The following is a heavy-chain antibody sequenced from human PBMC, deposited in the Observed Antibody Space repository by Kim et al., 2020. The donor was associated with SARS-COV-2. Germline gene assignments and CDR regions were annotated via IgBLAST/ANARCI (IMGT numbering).Heavy chain of an antibody. D-gene: IGHD3-22*01. CDR3: ARNGAYGDYDSSGYYYDY. CDR2: INHSGST. CDR1: GGSFSGYY. V-gene: IGHV4-34*01. J-gene: IGHJ4*02. Sequence: SETLSLTCAVYGGSFSGYYWSWIRQPPGKGLEWIGEINHSGSTNYNPSLKSRVTISVDTSKNQFSLKLSSVTAADTAVYYCARNGAYGDYDSSGYYYDYWGQGTLVTVSS.